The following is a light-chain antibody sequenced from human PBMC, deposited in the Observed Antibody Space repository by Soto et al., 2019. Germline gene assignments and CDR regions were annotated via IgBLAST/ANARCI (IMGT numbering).Light chain of an antibody. J-gene: IGKJ5*01. CDR1: QSVSSY. V-gene: IGKV3-11*01. CDR3: QQRSNWPPIT. CDR2: DAS. Sequence: EIVLTQSPATLSLSPGERATLSCRASQSVSSYLAWYQQKPGQAPRLLIYDASNRATCIPARFSGSGSGTDFTLPISSLEPEDFAVYYCQQRSNWPPITFGQGTRLEIK.